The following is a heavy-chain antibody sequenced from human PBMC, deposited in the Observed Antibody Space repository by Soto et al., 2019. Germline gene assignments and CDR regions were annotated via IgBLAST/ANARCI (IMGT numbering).Heavy chain of an antibody. CDR1: GFTFSKYW. CDR2: INGDGSST. CDR3: ASLGGTSRLWYFDL. V-gene: IGHV3-74*01. J-gene: IGHJ2*01. Sequence: EVRLVESGGGLVQPGGSLRLSCAASGFTFSKYWMYWVRQAPGKGLVWVSRINGDGSSTTYADSVKGRFTISRDNANNALHLQMNSRRAEDTALYSCASLGGTSRLWYFDLWGRGTRVTVSS. D-gene: IGHD1-26*01.